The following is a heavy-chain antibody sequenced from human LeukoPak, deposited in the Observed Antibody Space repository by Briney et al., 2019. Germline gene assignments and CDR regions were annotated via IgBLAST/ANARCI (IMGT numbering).Heavy chain of an antibody. Sequence: PSETLSPTCTVSGGSISSSDYYWSWIRQPPGKGLEWIGYIYHSGSTYYNPSLKSRVTISVDRSKNQFSLKLSSVTAADTAVYYCARDLQSGPPLGWGQGTLVTVSS. CDR3: ARDLQSGPPLG. D-gene: IGHD3-16*01. CDR2: IYHSGST. V-gene: IGHV4-30-2*01. CDR1: GGSISSSDYY. J-gene: IGHJ4*02.